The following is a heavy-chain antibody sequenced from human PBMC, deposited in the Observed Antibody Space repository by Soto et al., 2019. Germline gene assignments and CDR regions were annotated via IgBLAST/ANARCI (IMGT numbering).Heavy chain of an antibody. CDR3: ARAHSVDYYDSSLESFDY. CDR1: GYTFTGFY. CDR2: INPNSGGT. D-gene: IGHD3-22*01. J-gene: IGHJ4*02. V-gene: IGHV1-2*02. Sequence: ASVKVSCKASGYTFTGFYMHWGRQAPGKGLEWMGWINPNSGGTNYAQKFQGRVTMTRDTSISTAYMELSRLRSDDTAVYYCARAHSVDYYDSSLESFDYWGQGTLVTVSS.